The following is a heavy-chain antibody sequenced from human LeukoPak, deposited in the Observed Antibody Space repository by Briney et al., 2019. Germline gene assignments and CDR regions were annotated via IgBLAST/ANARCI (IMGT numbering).Heavy chain of an antibody. D-gene: IGHD5-18*01. CDR1: GGSISSGGYS. V-gene: IGHV4-61*08. CDR2: IYYSGST. Sequence: PSETLSLTCAVSGGSISSGGYSWSWIRQPPGKGLEWIGYIYYSGSTYYNPSLKSRVTISVDTSKNQFSLKLSSVTAADTAVYYCARASTDRGYSYGFDYWGQGTLVTVSS. CDR3: ARASTDRGYSYGFDY. J-gene: IGHJ4*02.